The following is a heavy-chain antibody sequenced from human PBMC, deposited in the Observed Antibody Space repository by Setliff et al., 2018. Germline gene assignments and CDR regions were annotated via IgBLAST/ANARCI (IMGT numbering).Heavy chain of an antibody. CDR1: GGSISNYY. CDR3: ARKGISALSGAFDM. J-gene: IGHJ3*02. V-gene: IGHV4-4*07. CDR2: IYIGGSA. D-gene: IGHD1-26*01. Sequence: SETLSLTCTVSGGSISNYYWSWIRQSPGKGLEWIGHIYIGGSANYNPSLKSRVTMSVDTSKNQFSLKLSSVTAADTAVYYCARKGISALSGAFDMWGQGTMVTVSS.